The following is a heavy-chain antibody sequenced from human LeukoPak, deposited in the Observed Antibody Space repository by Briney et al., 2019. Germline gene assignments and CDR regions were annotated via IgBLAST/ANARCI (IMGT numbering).Heavy chain of an antibody. V-gene: IGHV3-21*01. Sequence: GRSLRLSCAASGFTFSSYSMNWVRQAPGKGLEWVSSISSSSSYIYYADSVKGRFTISRDNAKNSLYLQMNSLRAEDTAVYYCARGGLDRGYCYYMDVWGKGTTVTVSS. D-gene: IGHD3-10*01. CDR3: ARGGLDRGYCYYMDV. J-gene: IGHJ6*03. CDR1: GFTFSSYS. CDR2: ISSSSSYI.